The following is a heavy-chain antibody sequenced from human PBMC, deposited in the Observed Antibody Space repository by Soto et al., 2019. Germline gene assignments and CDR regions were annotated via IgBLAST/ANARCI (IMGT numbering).Heavy chain of an antibody. D-gene: IGHD2-15*01. J-gene: IGHJ1*01. CDR3: VRGYCTTSPCSGDFQF. CDR2: IHPSGDT. V-gene: IGHV1-46*01. CDR1: RYKFTTYF. Sequence: ASVKVSCKASRYKFTTYFIHWVRQAPGQGLEWMGMIHPSGDTGYAQKFRGRVTMTIDTSTTTASMELRNLTSEDTAVYFSVRGYCTTSPCSGDFQFWGQGTLVTVSS.